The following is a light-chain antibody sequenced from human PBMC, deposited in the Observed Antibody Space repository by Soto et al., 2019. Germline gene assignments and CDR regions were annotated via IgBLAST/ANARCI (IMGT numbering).Light chain of an antibody. CDR2: GAS. CDR1: QTVNKSY. J-gene: IGKJ1*01. Sequence: EIVLTQSPGTLSLSPGEGATLSCRASQTVNKSYLAWYQQKPGPAPRLLIYGASSSATSIPDRFSGSWSGAYFHLTISRLEPEDFAVYYCQQYAWSPLTFGQGTRVEIK. V-gene: IGKV3-20*01. CDR3: QQYAWSPLT.